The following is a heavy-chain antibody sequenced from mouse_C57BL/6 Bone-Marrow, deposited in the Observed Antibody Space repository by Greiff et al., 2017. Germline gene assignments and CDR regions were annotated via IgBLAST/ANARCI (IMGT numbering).Heavy chain of an antibody. CDR3: ARWGSSGYVGGGFAY. CDR2: IHPNSGST. CDR1: GYTFTSYW. D-gene: IGHD3-2*02. J-gene: IGHJ3*01. Sequence: QVQLQQPGAELVKPGASVKLSCKASGYTFTSYWMHWVKQRPGQGLEWIGMIHPNSGSTNYNEKFKSKATLTVDKSSSTAYMQLSSLTSEDSAVYYCARWGSSGYVGGGFAYWGQGTMVTVSA. V-gene: IGHV1-64*01.